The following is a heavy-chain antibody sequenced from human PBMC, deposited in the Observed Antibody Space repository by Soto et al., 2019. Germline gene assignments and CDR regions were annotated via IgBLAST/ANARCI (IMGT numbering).Heavy chain of an antibody. CDR2: INAGNGKT. Sequence: QVQVVQSGAEVKKPGASVKVSCKASGYTLTNYGINWVRQAPGQSLEWMGWINAGNGKTKYSQKFQGRITITRDTSASTVYMELSSLKSEDTAVYYCASPREDYSSSVYYFDYWGQGTLVNVSS. D-gene: IGHD3-22*01. V-gene: IGHV1-3*01. CDR3: ASPREDYSSSVYYFDY. CDR1: GYTLTNYG. J-gene: IGHJ4*02.